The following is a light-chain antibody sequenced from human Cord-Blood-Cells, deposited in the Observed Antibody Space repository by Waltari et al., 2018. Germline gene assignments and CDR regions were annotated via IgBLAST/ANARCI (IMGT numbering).Light chain of an antibody. CDR3: QQYNNWPLT. CDR1: QSVSSN. Sequence: EIVMTQSPATLSVSQGERATLPCRASQSVSSNLAWYQQKPGQPPRLLIYGASTRATGIPARFICSGSGTEFTLTISSLQSEDFAVYYCQQYNNWPLTFGGGTKVEIK. V-gene: IGKV3-15*01. CDR2: GAS. J-gene: IGKJ4*01.